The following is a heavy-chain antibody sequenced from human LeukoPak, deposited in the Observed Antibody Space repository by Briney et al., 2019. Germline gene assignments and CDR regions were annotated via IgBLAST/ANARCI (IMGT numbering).Heavy chain of an antibody. CDR1: GFTFSSYA. V-gene: IGHV3-30-3*01. J-gene: IGHJ4*02. Sequence: GGSLRLSCAASGFTFSSYAMPWVRQAPGKGLEWVAVISYDGSNKYYADSVKGRFTISRDNSKNTLYLQMNSLRAEDTAVYYCARDKTPLYCSSTSCYFRYYFDYWGQGTLVTVSS. D-gene: IGHD2-2*01. CDR3: ARDKTPLYCSSTSCYFRYYFDY. CDR2: ISYDGSNK.